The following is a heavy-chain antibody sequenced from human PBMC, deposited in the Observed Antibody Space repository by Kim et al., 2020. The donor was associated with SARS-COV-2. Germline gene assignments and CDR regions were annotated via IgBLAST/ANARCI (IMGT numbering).Heavy chain of an antibody. CDR1: GFIVSDDY. V-gene: IGHV3-53*01. CDR2: IYSAGRT. CDR3: VKGINLDP. Sequence: GGSLRLSCAASGFIVSDDYMIWVRQAPGKSLEWVAAIYSAGRTYHADSVKGRFTISRDSSKNSLYLQMNSLRVEDTAVYYCVKGINLDPWGPGILVTVSS. J-gene: IGHJ5*02.